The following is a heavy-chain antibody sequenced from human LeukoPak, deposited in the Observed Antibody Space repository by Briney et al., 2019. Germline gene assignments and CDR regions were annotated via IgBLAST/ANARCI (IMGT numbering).Heavy chain of an antibody. CDR3: ARDCSSTSYYWDAGDAFDI. CDR2: ISAYNGNT. CDR1: GYTFTSYG. J-gene: IGHJ3*02. Sequence: ASVKVSCKASGYTFTSYGISWVRQAPGQGLEWMGWISAYNGNTNYAQKLQGRVTMTADTSTSTAYMELRSLRSDDTAVYYCARDCSSTSYYWDAGDAFDIWGQGTMVTVSS. D-gene: IGHD2-2*01. V-gene: IGHV1-18*01.